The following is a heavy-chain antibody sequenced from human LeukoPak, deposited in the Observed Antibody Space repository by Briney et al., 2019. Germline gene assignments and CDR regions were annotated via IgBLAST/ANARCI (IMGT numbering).Heavy chain of an antibody. CDR2: INPNSGGT. CDR1: GYTFTGYY. V-gene: IGHV1-2*02. Sequence: ASVKVSCKASGYTFTGYYMHWVRQAPGQGLEWTGWINPNSGGTNYAQKFQGRVTMTRDTSISTAYMELSRLRSDDTAVYYCARDRSGAVAASSFDYWGQGTLVTVSS. CDR3: ARDRSGAVAASSFDY. D-gene: IGHD6-19*01. J-gene: IGHJ4*02.